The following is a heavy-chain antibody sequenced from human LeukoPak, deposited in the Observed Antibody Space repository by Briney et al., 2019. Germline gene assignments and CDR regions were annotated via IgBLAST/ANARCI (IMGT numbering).Heavy chain of an antibody. CDR2: IYPGDSDT. Sequence: RGESLKISCKGSGDSFNTYWIAWVRQMPGKGLDWMGIIYPGDSDTRYSPSFQGQVTISADTSIGTAYLQWRSLKASDTAIYYCARIATYYYNNSADYWDAFDIWGQGTMVTVSA. D-gene: IGHD3-9*01. V-gene: IGHV5-51*01. CDR1: GDSFNTYW. J-gene: IGHJ3*02. CDR3: ARIATYYYNNSADYWDAFDI.